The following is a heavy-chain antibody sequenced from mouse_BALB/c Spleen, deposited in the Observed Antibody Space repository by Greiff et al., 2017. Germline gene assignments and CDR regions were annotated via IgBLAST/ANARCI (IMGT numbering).Heavy chain of an antibody. D-gene: IGHD4-1*01. CDR1: GYTFTSYW. CDR2: INPSTGYT. Sequence: QVQLQQPGAELVKPGASVKLSCKASGYTFTSYWMHWVKQRPGQGLEWIGYINPSTGYTEYNQKFKDKATLTADKSSSTAYMQLSSLTSEDSAVYDCATGTYYFDYWGQGTTLTVSS. J-gene: IGHJ2*01. CDR3: ATGTYYFDY. V-gene: IGHV1-7*01.